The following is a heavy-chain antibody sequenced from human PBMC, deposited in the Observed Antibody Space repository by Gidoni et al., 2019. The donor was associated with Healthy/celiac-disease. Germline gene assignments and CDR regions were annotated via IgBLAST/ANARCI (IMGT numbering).Heavy chain of an antibody. V-gene: IGHV4-39*01. CDR2: MYYSWST. J-gene: IGHJ6*02. CDR1: ARSLSSSSYY. D-gene: IGHD4-17*01. CDR3: ARLSFMTAVTDSYYYYGMDV. Sequence: QLQLQESGPGLVKPSATLSLPCTVSARSLSSSSYYWGWIRQPPGKGLEWIGSMYYSWSTYYNPSLKSRVTISVDTSKNQCSLKLSSVTAADTAVDYCARLSFMTAVTDSYYYYGMDVWGQGTTVTVSS.